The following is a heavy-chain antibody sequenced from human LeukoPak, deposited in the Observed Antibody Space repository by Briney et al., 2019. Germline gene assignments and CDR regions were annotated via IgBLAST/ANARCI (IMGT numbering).Heavy chain of an antibody. CDR1: GFTFSSYG. Sequence: QSGRSLRLSCAASGFTFSSYGMHWVRQAPGKGLEWVAVISYDGSNKYYADSVKGRFTISRDNSKNTLYLQMNSLRAEDTAVYYCAREMATIWSLDYWGQGTLVTVSS. J-gene: IGHJ4*02. CDR3: AREMATIWSLDY. CDR2: ISYDGSNK. V-gene: IGHV3-30*03. D-gene: IGHD5-24*01.